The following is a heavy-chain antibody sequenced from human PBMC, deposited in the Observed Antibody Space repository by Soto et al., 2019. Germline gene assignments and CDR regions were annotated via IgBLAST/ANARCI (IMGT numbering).Heavy chain of an antibody. D-gene: IGHD2-8*01. Sequence: ASVKVSCKASGYTFTNYGLSWVRQAPGQGLEWMGWISTYNGKTDYAQKFQDRVTLTIDTSTTTGNMEVRSLRSDDTAIYYCARDNGESGASVIDFGGQGTLVTVSS. V-gene: IGHV1-18*04. CDR1: GYTFTNYG. CDR2: ISTYNGKT. CDR3: ARDNGESGASVIDF. J-gene: IGHJ4*02.